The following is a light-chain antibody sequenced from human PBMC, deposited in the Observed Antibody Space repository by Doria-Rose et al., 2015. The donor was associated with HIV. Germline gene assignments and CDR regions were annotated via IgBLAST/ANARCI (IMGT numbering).Light chain of an antibody. Sequence: EIVLTQSPGTLSLSPGERATLSCRASQSFSSTYLAWYQQKPGQAPSLLIYDGSTRATGIPDGFSASESGTDFTLTINRLEPEDFALYYCHQYGTSWTFGQGTKVE. CDR1: QSFSSTY. CDR3: HQYGTSWT. V-gene: IGKV3-20*01. CDR2: DGS. J-gene: IGKJ1*01.